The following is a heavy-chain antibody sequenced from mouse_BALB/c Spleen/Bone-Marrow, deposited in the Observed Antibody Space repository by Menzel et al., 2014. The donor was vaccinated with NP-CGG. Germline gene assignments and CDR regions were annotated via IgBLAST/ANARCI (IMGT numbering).Heavy chain of an antibody. CDR2: IYYSGTI. CDR1: GISITTGNYR. D-gene: IGHD2-10*02. CDR3: ARDRKEYGNPFAY. Sequence: EVQLQQSGPGLVKPSQTVSLTCTVTGISITTGNYRWSWIRQFPGNKLEWIGYIYYSGTITYSPSLTSRTTITRDTSKNQFFLEMNSLTAEDTATYYCARDRKEYGNPFAYWGQGTLVTVSA. J-gene: IGHJ3*01. V-gene: IGHV3-5*02.